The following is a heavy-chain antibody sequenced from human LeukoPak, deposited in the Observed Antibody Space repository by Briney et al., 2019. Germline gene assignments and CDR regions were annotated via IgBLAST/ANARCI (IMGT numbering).Heavy chain of an antibody. CDR3: ARPLQGIVGATGFDY. CDR1: EYGFATYW. J-gene: IGHJ4*02. D-gene: IGHD1-26*01. Sequence: GESLKISCQGSEYGFATYWIAWLRQMPGKGLEWMGIIYPSDSDTRYSPSFQGQVTISADKSIKTAYLQWSGLKASDTAMYYCARPLQGIVGATGFDYWGQGTLVTVSS. CDR2: IYPSDSDT. V-gene: IGHV5-51*01.